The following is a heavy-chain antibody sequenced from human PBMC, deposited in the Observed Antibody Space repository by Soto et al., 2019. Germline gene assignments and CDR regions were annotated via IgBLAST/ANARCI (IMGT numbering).Heavy chain of an antibody. CDR1: RFTFSSYA. CDR2: ISANGGRT. Sequence: GGSLRLSCAASRFTFSSYAISFFGQSPGKRLEWVSGISANGGRTYYADSVKGRFTMSRDNSKNTLSLQANGLRAEDTAVYYCAKHAEDYGDSRVDYWGQGTLVTVSS. J-gene: IGHJ4*02. CDR3: AKHAEDYGDSRVDY. V-gene: IGHV3-23*01. D-gene: IGHD4-17*01.